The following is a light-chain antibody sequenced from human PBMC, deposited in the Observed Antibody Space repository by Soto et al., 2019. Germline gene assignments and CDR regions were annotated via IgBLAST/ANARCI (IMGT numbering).Light chain of an antibody. CDR2: DAS. J-gene: IGKJ4*01. CDR1: QSVSSY. Sequence: ETVLTQSPATLSLSPGERAILSCRASQSVSSYLAWYQQKPGQAPRLLISDASNRATGIPARFSASGSGTHFTLTTSSLEPEDFAVYYCQQRSNWPLTFGGGTKVEIK. CDR3: QQRSNWPLT. V-gene: IGKV3-11*01.